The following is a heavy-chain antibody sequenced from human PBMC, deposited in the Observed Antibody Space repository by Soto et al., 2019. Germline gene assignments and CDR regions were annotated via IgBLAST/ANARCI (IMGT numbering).Heavy chain of an antibody. CDR3: ARDSDPRMIPENFMHVFDY. J-gene: IGHJ4*02. CDR2: ISFDATQT. V-gene: IGHV3-30*03. CDR1: GVTFGNYV. Sequence: PGGSLRLSCVVSGVTFGNYVMHWVRQCPGKGLEWLAGISFDATQTYYADPVRGRFAISRDNSKNTVYLEMNSLRNEDTALYYCARDSDPRMIPENFMHVFDYWGQRTQVTVSS. D-gene: IGHD3-16*01.